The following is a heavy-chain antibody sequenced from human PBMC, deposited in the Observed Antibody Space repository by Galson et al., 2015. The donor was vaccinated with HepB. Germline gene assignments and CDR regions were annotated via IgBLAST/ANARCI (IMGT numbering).Heavy chain of an antibody. D-gene: IGHD3-10*01. V-gene: IGHV1-69*13. CDR3: ARGSRLLWFGELSYYYYGMDV. CDR2: IIPIFGTA. CDR1: GGTFSSYA. J-gene: IGHJ6*02. Sequence: SVKVSCKASGGTFSSYAISWVRQAPGQGLEWMGGIIPIFGTANYAQKFQGRVTITADESTSTAYMELSSLRSEDTAVYYCARGSRLLWFGELSYYYYGMDVWGQGTTVTVSS.